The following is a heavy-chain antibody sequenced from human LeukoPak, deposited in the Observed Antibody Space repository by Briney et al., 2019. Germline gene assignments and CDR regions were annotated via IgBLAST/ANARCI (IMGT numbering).Heavy chain of an antibody. CDR3: ATYRQVLLPFES. CDR1: GFTFSTFA. CDR2: IFSSGGEI. D-gene: IGHD2-8*02. Sequence: GGSLRLSCAVSGFTFSTFAMIWVRQPPGKGLEWVSSIFSSGGEIHYADSVRGRFTISRDNSKSTLSLQMNSLRAEDTAIYYCATYRQVLLPFESWGQGTLVTVSS. V-gene: IGHV3-23*01. J-gene: IGHJ4*02.